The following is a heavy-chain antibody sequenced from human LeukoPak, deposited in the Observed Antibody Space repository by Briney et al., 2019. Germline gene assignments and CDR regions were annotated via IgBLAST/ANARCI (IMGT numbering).Heavy chain of an antibody. D-gene: IGHD2-2*01. CDR2: ISGSGGGT. J-gene: IGHJ4*02. CDR3: AKGLTRTTSCYDGCDY. V-gene: IGHV3-23*01. Sequence: GGSLRLSCTASGFTFSTYAMNWVRQAPGKGLEWVSAISGSGGGTYYADSVKGRFTVSRDNSKNTLYLQMNSLRAEDTAVYYCAKGLTRTTSCYDGCDYWGQGTLVTVSS. CDR1: GFTFSTYA.